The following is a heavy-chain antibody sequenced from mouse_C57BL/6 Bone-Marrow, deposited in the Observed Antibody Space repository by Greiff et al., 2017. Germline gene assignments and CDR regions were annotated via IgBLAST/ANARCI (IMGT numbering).Heavy chain of an antibody. Sequence: VQLQQSGAELMKPGASVKLSCKATGYTFTGYWIEWVKQRPGHGLEWIGEILPGSGSTNYNEKFKGKATFTADTSSNPAYMQLSSLTTEDSAIYYCASEGGYYGSSWPYWGQGTLVTVSA. V-gene: IGHV1-9*01. CDR1: GYTFTGYW. J-gene: IGHJ3*01. CDR3: ASEGGYYGSSWPY. D-gene: IGHD1-1*01. CDR2: ILPGSGST.